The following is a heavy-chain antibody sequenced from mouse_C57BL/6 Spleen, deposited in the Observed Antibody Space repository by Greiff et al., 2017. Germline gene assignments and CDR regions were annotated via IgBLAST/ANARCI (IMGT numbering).Heavy chain of an antibody. CDR1: GFNIKDDY. V-gene: IGHV14-4*01. Sequence: VQLQQSGAELVRPGASVKLSCTASGFNIKDDYMHWVKQRPEQGLEWIGWIDPENGDTEYASKFQGKATITADTSSNTAYLQLSSLTSEDTAVYYCTKDYYGRPRYFDVWGTGTTVTVSS. CDR2: IDPENGDT. D-gene: IGHD1-1*01. J-gene: IGHJ1*03. CDR3: TKDYYGRPRYFDV.